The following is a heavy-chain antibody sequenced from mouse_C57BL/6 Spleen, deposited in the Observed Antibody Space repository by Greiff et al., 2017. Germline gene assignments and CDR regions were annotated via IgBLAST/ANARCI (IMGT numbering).Heavy chain of an antibody. D-gene: IGHD2-2*01. V-gene: IGHV2-9-1*01. CDR2: IWTGGGT. J-gene: IGHJ4*01. CDR1: GFSLTSYA. CDR3: ARWLRGNYYAMDY. Sequence: QVQLQQSGPGLVAPSQSLSITCTVSGFSLTSYAISWVRQPPGKGLEWLGVIWTGGGTNYNSALKSRLSISKDNSTRQVFLKMNSLQTDDTARYYCARWLRGNYYAMDYWGQGTSVTVSS.